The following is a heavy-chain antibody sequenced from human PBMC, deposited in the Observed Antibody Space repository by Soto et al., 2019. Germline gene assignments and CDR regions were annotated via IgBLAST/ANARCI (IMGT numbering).Heavy chain of an antibody. D-gene: IGHD3-3*01. Sequence: QVQLVESGGGVVQPGRSLRLSCAASGFTFSSYGMHWVRQAPGKGLEWGAVISYDGSNKYYADSVKGRFTISRDNSKNTLYLQMNSLRAEETAVYYCAKDVLRFLEWLSFYGMDVWGQGTTVTVSS. CDR1: GFTFSSYG. CDR2: ISYDGSNK. CDR3: AKDVLRFLEWLSFYGMDV. V-gene: IGHV3-30*18. J-gene: IGHJ6*02.